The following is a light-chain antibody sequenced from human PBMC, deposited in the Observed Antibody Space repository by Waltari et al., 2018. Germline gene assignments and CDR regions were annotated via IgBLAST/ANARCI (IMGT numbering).Light chain of an antibody. CDR3: QQHGTSPWT. CDR2: GTS. Sequence: EIVLTQSPVTLSLSPGERATLSCRASQSVSSSFLTWYQQKPGQAPRLLIYGTSTRATGIPDRFSGSGSATDVTLTISRLEPEDLAVYYCQQHGTSPWTFGQGTKVEIK. J-gene: IGKJ1*01. CDR1: QSVSSSF. V-gene: IGKV3-20*01.